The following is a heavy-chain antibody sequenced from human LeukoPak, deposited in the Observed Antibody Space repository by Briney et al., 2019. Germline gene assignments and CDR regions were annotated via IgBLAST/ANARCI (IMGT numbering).Heavy chain of an antibody. CDR1: GFTFSSYN. J-gene: IGHJ4*02. V-gene: IGHV3-21*01. CDR3: ARVIAMAGGDLDY. D-gene: IGHD6-19*01. CDR2: ISSSSYT. Sequence: GGSLRLSCAASGFTFSSYNMNWVRQAPGKGLEWVSSISSSSYTYYADSVKGRFSISRDNAKNTLYLQMNSLRAEDTAVYYCARVIAMAGGDLDYWGQGTLVTVSS.